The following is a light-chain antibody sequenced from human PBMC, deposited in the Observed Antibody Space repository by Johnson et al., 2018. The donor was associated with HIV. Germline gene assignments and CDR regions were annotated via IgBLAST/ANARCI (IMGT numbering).Light chain of an antibody. V-gene: IGLV1-44*01. CDR2: KNI. J-gene: IGLJ1*01. Sequence: QLVLSQPPSVSGTTGQRVTISCSGSRSNIGSNTVNWYQQLPGTAPKLVIYKNIQRPSGVPDRFSGSKSDTSASLAISGLQAEDEADYYCATWDDTLKGVFGTGTKVTVL. CDR1: RSNIGSNT. CDR3: ATWDDTLKGV.